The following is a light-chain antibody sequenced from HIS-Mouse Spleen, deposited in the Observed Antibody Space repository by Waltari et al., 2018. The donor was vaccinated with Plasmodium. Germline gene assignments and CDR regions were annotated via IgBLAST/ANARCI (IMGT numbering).Light chain of an antibody. V-gene: IGKV3-20*01. J-gene: IGKJ2*01. Sequence: EIVLTQSPGTLSLSPGERATLSCRASQSVSSSYLAWYQQKPGQAPRRLLYGASSRATGIADRFSGSRSGTDFTLTNSRLEPEDFAVYYCQQYGSSPYTFGQGTKLEIK. CDR3: QQYGSSPYT. CDR2: GAS. CDR1: QSVSSSY.